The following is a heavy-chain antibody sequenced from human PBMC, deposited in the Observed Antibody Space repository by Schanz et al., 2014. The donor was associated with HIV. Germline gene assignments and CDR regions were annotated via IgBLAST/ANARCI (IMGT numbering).Heavy chain of an antibody. Sequence: VQLVESGGGVVQPGRSLRLSCTASGFTFSSSGMHWVRQAPGKGLEWVANIKQDGSEKYYGDSVKGRFTISRDNSKNTLYLQMNSLTAEDTAVYYCARDIMTRDGMDVWGQGTTVTVSS. CDR3: ARDIMTRDGMDV. D-gene: IGHD1-20*01. CDR1: GFTFSSSG. CDR2: IKQDGSEK. J-gene: IGHJ6*02. V-gene: IGHV3-33*01.